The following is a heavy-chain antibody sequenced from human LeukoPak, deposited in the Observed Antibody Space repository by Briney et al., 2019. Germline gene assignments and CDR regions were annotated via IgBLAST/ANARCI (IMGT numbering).Heavy chain of an antibody. CDR3: ARGTHGGIRDAFDI. CDR2: INPSGGST. Sequence: GASVKVSCKASGYTFTSYYMHWVRQAPGRGLEWMGRINPSGGSTSYAQKFQGRVTMTRDTSTSTVYMELSSLRSDGTAVYYCARGTHGGIRDAFDIWGQGTMVTVSS. D-gene: IGHD1-14*01. J-gene: IGHJ3*02. V-gene: IGHV1-46*01. CDR1: GYTFTSYY.